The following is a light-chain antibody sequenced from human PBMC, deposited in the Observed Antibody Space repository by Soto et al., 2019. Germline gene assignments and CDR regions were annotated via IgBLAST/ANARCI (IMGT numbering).Light chain of an antibody. CDR3: QQYNNWPXT. Sequence: EIVMTQSASTLSVSPRERATLSCRASQSVSSNLSWYQQKPGQAPRLLIYGASTRATGIPARFSGSGSGTEFTLTISSLQSEDFAVYYCQQYNNWPXTFGQGTKV. CDR2: GAS. V-gene: IGKV3-15*01. CDR1: QSVSSN. J-gene: IGKJ1*01.